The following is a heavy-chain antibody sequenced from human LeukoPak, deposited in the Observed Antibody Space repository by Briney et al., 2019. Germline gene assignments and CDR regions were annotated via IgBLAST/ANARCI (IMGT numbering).Heavy chain of an antibody. Sequence: ASVTVSCTASGYTFTSYGISWVRQAPGQGLEWMGWISAYNGNTNYAQKLQGRVTMTTDTSTSTAYMELRSLRSDDTAVYYCARAGVYGGPYYYYYGMDVWGQGTTVIVSS. V-gene: IGHV1-18*01. D-gene: IGHD2-8*01. J-gene: IGHJ6*02. CDR1: GYTFTSYG. CDR3: ARAGVYGGPYYYYYGMDV. CDR2: ISAYNGNT.